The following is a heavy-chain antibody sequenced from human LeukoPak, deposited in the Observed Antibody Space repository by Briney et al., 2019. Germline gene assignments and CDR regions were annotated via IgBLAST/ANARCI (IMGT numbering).Heavy chain of an antibody. V-gene: IGHV3-23*01. CDR2: ISDSGGST. CDR3: ARGNDSSGYYYFDY. J-gene: IGHJ4*02. D-gene: IGHD3-22*01. Sequence: PGGSPRLSCAAPGFTFCSDGMSWGRQAPGKGVGWVSAISDSGGSTHYADFVKGRFTISRDNSKNTLYLQMNSLRAEDTAVYYCARGNDSSGYYYFDYWGQGTLVTVSS. CDR1: GFTFCSDG.